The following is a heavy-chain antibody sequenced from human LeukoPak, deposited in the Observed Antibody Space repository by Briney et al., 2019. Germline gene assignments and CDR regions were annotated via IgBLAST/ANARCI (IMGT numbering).Heavy chain of an antibody. Sequence: PSETLSLTCTVSGVSISSYYWSWIRQPPGKGLEWIGCIHYSGSTNYNPSLKSRVTISVDTSKNQFSLKLSSVTAADTAVYYCARVRDRSSYFYDLDYWGQGTLVTVSS. V-gene: IGHV4-59*01. D-gene: IGHD3-22*01. CDR1: GVSISSYY. CDR2: IHYSGST. J-gene: IGHJ4*02. CDR3: ARVRDRSSYFYDLDY.